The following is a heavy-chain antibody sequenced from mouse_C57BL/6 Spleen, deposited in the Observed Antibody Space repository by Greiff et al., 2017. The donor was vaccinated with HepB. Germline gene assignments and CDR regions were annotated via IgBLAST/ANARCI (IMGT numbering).Heavy chain of an antibody. J-gene: IGHJ3*01. Sequence: QVQLQQPGAELVKPGASVKLSCKASGYTFTSYWMQWVKQRPGQGLEWIGEIDPSDSYTNYNQKFKGKATLTVDTSSSTAYMQLSSLTSEDSAVYYCARDYGNDGAYWGQGTLVTVSA. CDR3: ARDYGNDGAY. CDR1: GYTFTSYW. CDR2: IDPSDSYT. V-gene: IGHV1-50*01. D-gene: IGHD2-2*01.